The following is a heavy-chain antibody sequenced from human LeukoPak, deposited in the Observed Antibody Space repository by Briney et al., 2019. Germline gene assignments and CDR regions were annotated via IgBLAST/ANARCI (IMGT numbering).Heavy chain of an antibody. Sequence: GGSLRLSCAASGFTFSRYAISWVRQAPGKGLEWVSTISAGGGSTYYADSVKGRFTISRDNAKNSLYLQMNSLRAEDTAVYYCARVGYCSSTSCYFLDVWGKGTTVTVSS. CDR2: ISAGGGST. V-gene: IGHV3-23*01. CDR1: GFTFSRYA. J-gene: IGHJ6*04. CDR3: ARVGYCSSTSCYFLDV. D-gene: IGHD2-2*01.